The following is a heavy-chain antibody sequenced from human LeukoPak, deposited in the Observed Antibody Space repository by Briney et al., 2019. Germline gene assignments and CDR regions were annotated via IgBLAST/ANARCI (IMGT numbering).Heavy chain of an antibody. V-gene: IGHV3-66*01. CDR2: IYSGGST. D-gene: IGHD3-10*01. CDR1: GFTVSSNF. CDR3: ARDRGYYGSGSYLNDAFDI. Sequence: PGGSLRLSCAASGFTVSSNFMSWVRQAPGKGLEWVSVIYSGGSTYYADSVKGRFTISRDTSKNTLYLRMNSLRAEDTAVYYCARDRGYYGSGSYLNDAFDIWGQGTMVTVSS. J-gene: IGHJ3*02.